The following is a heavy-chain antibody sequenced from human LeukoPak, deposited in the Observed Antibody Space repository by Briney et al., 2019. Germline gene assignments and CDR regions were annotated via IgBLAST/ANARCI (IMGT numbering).Heavy chain of an antibody. J-gene: IGHJ4*02. D-gene: IGHD6-19*01. CDR2: IHSGGST. CDR3: ARNPVTGENPKFDY. Sequence: PSETLSLTCIVSGGSISNYFWSWIRQPAGQGLEWIWRIHSGGSTSYNPSLRSRVTMSVDTSKNTFSLRLTSVSAADTAVYYCARNPVTGENPKFDYWGQGTLVTVSS. CDR1: GGSISNYF. V-gene: IGHV4-4*07.